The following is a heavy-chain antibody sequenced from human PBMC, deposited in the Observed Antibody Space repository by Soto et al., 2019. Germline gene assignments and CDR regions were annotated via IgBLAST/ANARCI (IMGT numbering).Heavy chain of an antibody. Sequence: QVQLVQSGAEVKKPGASVKVSCKASGYTFTSYGISWVRQAPGQGLEWMGWISAYNGNTNYAQKLQGRVTMTTDTSRRITYMEMRSLRAEDTAVYSCARGTDGSGSYYPYYYYMDGWGKGTTVTVSS. V-gene: IGHV1-18*01. J-gene: IGHJ6*03. CDR2: ISAYNGNT. CDR1: GYTFTSYG. D-gene: IGHD3-10*01. CDR3: ARGTDGSGSYYPYYYYMDG.